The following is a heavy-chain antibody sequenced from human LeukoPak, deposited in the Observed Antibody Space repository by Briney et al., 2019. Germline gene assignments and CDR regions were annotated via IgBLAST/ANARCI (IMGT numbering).Heavy chain of an antibody. CDR1: GYTFTGYY. J-gene: IGHJ5*02. CDR2: INPNSGGT. Sequence: ASVKVSCKASGYTFTGYYMHWVRQAPGQGLEWMGWINPNSGGTNYAQKFQGRVTMTRDTSISSAYMELSRLRSDDTAMYYCARAGGRYCSGGSCYWFDPWGQGTLVTVSS. CDR3: ARAGGRYCSGGSCYWFDP. D-gene: IGHD2-15*01. V-gene: IGHV1-2*02.